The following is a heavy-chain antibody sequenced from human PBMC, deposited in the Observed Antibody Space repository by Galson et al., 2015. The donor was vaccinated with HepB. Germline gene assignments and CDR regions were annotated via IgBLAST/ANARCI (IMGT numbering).Heavy chain of an antibody. CDR1: GYTFTDHY. CDR3: ARADPRGNFDY. V-gene: IGHV1-2*06. Sequence: SVKVSCRASGYTFTDHYMHWVRQAPGQGLEWMGRINSNSRATNYAQKFQGRVTMTRDTSTRTAYMELSRLRSDDTAVYHCARADPRGNFDYWGQGTLVTVSS. CDR2: INSNSRAT. D-gene: IGHD3-16*01. J-gene: IGHJ4*02.